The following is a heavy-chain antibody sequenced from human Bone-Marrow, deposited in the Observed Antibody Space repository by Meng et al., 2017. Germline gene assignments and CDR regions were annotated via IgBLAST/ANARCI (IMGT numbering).Heavy chain of an antibody. CDR2: IKSKVDGGTT. Sequence: QVVEVGGGCVKPGGSLRLSWVASGGTFRNFWMTWVRQAPGKGLEWVGRIKSKVDGGTTDFAAPVKGRFTISRDDAKNTLYLQMNSLKTEDTAVYYCTTDLPFTEGGVITTWGQGTLVTVSS. J-gene: IGHJ5*02. CDR1: GGTFRNFW. V-gene: IGHV3-15*01. CDR3: TTDLPFTEGGVITT. D-gene: IGHD3-16*02.